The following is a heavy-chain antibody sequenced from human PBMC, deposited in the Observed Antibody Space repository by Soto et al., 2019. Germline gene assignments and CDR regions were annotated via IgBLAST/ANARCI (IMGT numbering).Heavy chain of an antibody. V-gene: IGHV4-30-4*01. CDR2: IKYSGST. D-gene: IGHD5-18*01. CDR1: NGSISGGDHY. Sequence: QVQLQESGPGLVKPSQTLSLTCSVSNGSISGGDHYWSWIRQPPGKGLEWIGHIKYSGSTYYNPSLTSRVTMSVDTSKNQFSVNLSSVTGADTAFYYCARGRGHGYGIDYWGQGVLVSVSS. CDR3: ARGRGHGYGIDY. J-gene: IGHJ4*02.